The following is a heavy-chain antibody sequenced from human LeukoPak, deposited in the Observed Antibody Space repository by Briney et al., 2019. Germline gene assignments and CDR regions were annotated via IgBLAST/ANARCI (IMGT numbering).Heavy chain of an antibody. Sequence: SETLSLTCAVYGGSFSGYYWSWLRQPPGKGLEGIGEINHSGSTNYNPSLKSRVTISVDTSKNQFSLKLSSVTAADTAVYYCARALRGAAAGNYYFDSWGQGTLVTVSS. CDR3: ARALRGAAAGNYYFDS. CDR1: GGSFSGYY. J-gene: IGHJ4*02. V-gene: IGHV4-34*01. D-gene: IGHD6-13*01. CDR2: INHSGST.